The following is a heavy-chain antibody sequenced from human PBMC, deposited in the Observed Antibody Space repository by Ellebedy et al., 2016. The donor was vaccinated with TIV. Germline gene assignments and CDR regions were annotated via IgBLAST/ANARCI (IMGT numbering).Heavy chain of an antibody. V-gene: IGHV3-72*01. J-gene: IGHJ4*02. CDR2: SRNKAKSYTT. CDR3: ARDTTSDY. CDR1: GFTFSNAW. D-gene: IGHD1-1*01. Sequence: PGGSLRLSCAASGFTFSNAWVSWVRQAPGKGPEWVGRSRNKAKSYTTDYAASVKGRFTISRDDSKNSLYLQMNSLKTEDTAIYYCARDTTSDYWGQGALVTVSS.